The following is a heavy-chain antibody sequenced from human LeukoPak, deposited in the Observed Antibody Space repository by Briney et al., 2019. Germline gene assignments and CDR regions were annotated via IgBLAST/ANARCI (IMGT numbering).Heavy chain of an antibody. V-gene: IGHV3-23*01. CDR2: ISGGGGT. J-gene: IGHJ4*02. CDR1: GFTFSSYS. Sequence: GGSLRLSCAASGFTFSSYSMSWVRQAPGKGLEWVSGISGGGGTYYTDSVKGRFTISRDNSKNTLYLQVNSLRAEDTGLYYCAKEPPYCGGDCYFLLDYWGQGTLVIVSS. D-gene: IGHD2-21*02. CDR3: AKEPPYCGGDCYFLLDY.